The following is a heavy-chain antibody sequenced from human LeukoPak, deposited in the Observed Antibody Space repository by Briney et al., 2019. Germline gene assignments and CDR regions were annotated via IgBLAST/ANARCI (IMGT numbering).Heavy chain of an antibody. D-gene: IGHD2-2*01. V-gene: IGHV1-2*04. CDR2: INPNSGGT. CDR1: GYTFTGYY. CDR3: ARVSLSSSWYLAY. J-gene: IGHJ4*02. Sequence: ASVKVSCKASGYTFTGYYMHWVRQAPGQGLEWMGWINPNSGGTKYAQKFQGWVTMTRDTSISTAYMELSRLRSDDTAVYYCARVSLSSSWYLAYWGQGTLVTVSS.